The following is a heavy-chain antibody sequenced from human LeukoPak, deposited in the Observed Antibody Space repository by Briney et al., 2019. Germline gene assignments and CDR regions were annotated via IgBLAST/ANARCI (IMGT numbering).Heavy chain of an antibody. CDR2: IIPIFGTA. CDR3: AISPTYYDFWSGNYYYYMDV. CDR1: GYTFTSYG. Sequence: SVKVSCKASGYTFTSYGISWVRQAPGQGLEWMGGIIPIFGTANYAQKFQGRVTITTDESTSTAYMELSSLRSEDTAVYYCAISPTYYDFWSGNYYYYMDVWGKGTTVTVSS. J-gene: IGHJ6*03. V-gene: IGHV1-69*05. D-gene: IGHD3-3*01.